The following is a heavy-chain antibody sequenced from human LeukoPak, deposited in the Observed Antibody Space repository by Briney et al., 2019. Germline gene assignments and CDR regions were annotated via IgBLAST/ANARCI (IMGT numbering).Heavy chain of an antibody. Sequence: GSSVKVSCKASGGTFSSYAISWVRQAPGQGLEWMGRIIPIFGTANYAQKFQGRVTITTDESTSTAYLELSSLRFEDTAVYYCARASARFRGNWFDPWGQGTLVTVSS. CDR1: GGTFSSYA. CDR2: IIPIFGTA. V-gene: IGHV1-69*05. CDR3: ARASARFRGNWFDP. D-gene: IGHD3-3*01. J-gene: IGHJ5*02.